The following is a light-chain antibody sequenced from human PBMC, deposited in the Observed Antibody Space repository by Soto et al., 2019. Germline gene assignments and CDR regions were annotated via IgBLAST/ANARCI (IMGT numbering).Light chain of an antibody. Sequence: EIVMTQSPATLSVSPGERATLSCRASQSVSIYLAWYQQKPGQAPRLLIYDASNRATGIPARFSGSGSGTDFTLTISSLEPEDFAVYYCQQHSNPHTFGQGTKVDIK. CDR3: QQHSNPHT. CDR2: DAS. CDR1: QSVSIY. J-gene: IGKJ1*01. V-gene: IGKV3-11*01.